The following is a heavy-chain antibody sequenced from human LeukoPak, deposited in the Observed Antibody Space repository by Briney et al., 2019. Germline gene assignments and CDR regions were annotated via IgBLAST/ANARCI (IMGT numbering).Heavy chain of an antibody. CDR2: ISVYNGNT. CDR3: ARDPYYDSSGYPVGYFDY. CDR1: GYTFTSYG. D-gene: IGHD3-22*01. Sequence: ASVKVSRKASGYTFTSYGISWVRQAPGQGLEWMGWISVYNGNTNYAQKFQGRVTMTTDTSTSTAYMELRSLRSDDTAVYYCARDPYYDSSGYPVGYFDYWGQGTLVTVSS. V-gene: IGHV1-18*01. J-gene: IGHJ4*02.